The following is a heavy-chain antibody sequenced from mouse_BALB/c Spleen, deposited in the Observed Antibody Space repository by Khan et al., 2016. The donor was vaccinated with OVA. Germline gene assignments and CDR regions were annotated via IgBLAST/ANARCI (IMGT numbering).Heavy chain of an antibody. Sequence: QVQLQQSGPELVKPGASVRISCKASGYTFTTYYLHWVIQRPGQGLEWIGWIYPGNVNTKYNERFKGKATLTADKSSSTAYMHLSSLTSEDSAVYFCARDDYFVGDARDDWGQGTSVTVSS. D-gene: IGHD2-4*01. CDR2: IYPGNVNT. CDR1: GYTFTTYY. V-gene: IGHV1S56*01. CDR3: ARDDYFVGDARDD. J-gene: IGHJ4*01.